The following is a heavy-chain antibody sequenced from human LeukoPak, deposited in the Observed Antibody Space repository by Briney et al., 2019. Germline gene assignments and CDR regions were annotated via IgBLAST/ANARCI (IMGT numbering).Heavy chain of an antibody. CDR1: GYSFVGYF. V-gene: IGHV1-2*05. CDR2: INSNSGGT. J-gene: IGHJ4*02. CDR3: ARDLSFAPNGEFDY. Sequence: PGASVKVSCKTSGYSFVGYFIQWVRHAPGQGLQWMGRINSNSGGTEYEPSFQGRVTMTRGPSISTAYVEVSTLISDDTGVYYCARDLSFAPNGEFDYWGQGTQVTVSS. D-gene: IGHD7-27*01.